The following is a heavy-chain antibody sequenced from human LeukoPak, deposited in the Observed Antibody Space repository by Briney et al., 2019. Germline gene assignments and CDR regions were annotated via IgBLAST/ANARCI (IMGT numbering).Heavy chain of an antibody. J-gene: IGHJ4*02. CDR2: IKTDGSET. Sequence: GGSLRLSCAASGFYFRDRWMDWVRQAPGKGLEWVGHIKTDGSETYYLDSLKGRISISRDNTDNALYLQMNSLRDEDTAVYYCAAAGVPAAKLPVLRFLEWFSGAFDYWGQGTLVTVSS. CDR1: GFYFRDRW. V-gene: IGHV3-7*03. CDR3: AAAGVPAAKLPVLRFLEWFSGAFDY. D-gene: IGHD3-3*01.